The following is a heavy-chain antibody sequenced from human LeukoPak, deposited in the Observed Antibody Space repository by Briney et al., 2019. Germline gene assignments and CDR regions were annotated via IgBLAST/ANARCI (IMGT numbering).Heavy chain of an antibody. CDR1: GFTFSTYA. CDR2: ISDSGSTA. Sequence: GGSLRLSCAASGFTFSTYAVSWVRQAPGKGLEWVSGISDSGSTAFYADSVKGRFTSSRDNPKSTLYLQMNSLRAEDTAVYYCAKDIQTWPRFPDYWGQGTLVTVSS. V-gene: IGHV3-23*01. J-gene: IGHJ4*02. D-gene: IGHD5-12*01. CDR3: AKDIQTWPRFPDY.